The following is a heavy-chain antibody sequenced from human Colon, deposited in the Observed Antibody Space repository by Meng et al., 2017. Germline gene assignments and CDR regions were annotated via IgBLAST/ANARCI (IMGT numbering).Heavy chain of an antibody. CDR2: MNPNNGNT. V-gene: IGHV1-8*01. Sequence: QVQLVQSGSEVWKPGASVKVTCKASGYTFTSSDINWVRQATGRGLEWLGWMNPNNGNTGSAQKFQGRVSMTRDTSIGTAYMELSGLTSEDTAVYYCASTAMLDSWGQGTLVTVSS. CDR1: GYTFTSSD. D-gene: IGHD2-2*01. CDR3: ASTAMLDS. J-gene: IGHJ5*01.